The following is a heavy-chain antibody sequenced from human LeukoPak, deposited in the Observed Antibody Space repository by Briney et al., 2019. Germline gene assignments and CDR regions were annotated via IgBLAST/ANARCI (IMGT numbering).Heavy chain of an antibody. J-gene: IGHJ3*02. CDR2: INPSGTT. CDR3: ARDSRAVTTRGLHAFDI. D-gene: IGHD4-17*01. Sequence: SETLSLTCAVYGGSSSAYWWSWIRQPPGKGLEWIGEINPSGTTNYNPSLKSRVTISVDTSKNQFSLKLSSVTAADTAVYYCARDSRAVTTRGLHAFDIWGQGTMVTVSS. V-gene: IGHV4-34*01. CDR1: GGSSSAYW.